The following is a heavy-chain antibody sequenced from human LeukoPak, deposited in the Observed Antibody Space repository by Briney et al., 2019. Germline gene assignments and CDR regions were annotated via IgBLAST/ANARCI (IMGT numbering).Heavy chain of an antibody. CDR3: ARLAALKAPYYYYYYMDV. CDR1: GFTFSSYW. D-gene: IGHD6-13*01. V-gene: IGHV3-7*01. Sequence: AGGSLRLSCAASGFTFSSYWMSWVRQAPGKGLEWVANIKQDGSEKYYVDSVEGRFTISRDNAKNSLYLQMNSLRAEDTAVYYCARLAALKAPYYYYYYMDVWGKGTTVTVSS. J-gene: IGHJ6*03. CDR2: IKQDGSEK.